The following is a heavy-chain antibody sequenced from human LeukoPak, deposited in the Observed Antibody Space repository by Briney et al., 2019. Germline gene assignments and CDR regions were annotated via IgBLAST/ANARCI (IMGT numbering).Heavy chain of an antibody. V-gene: IGHV3-9*03. CDR2: ISWNSGSI. CDR3: AKDIWSGYSSGWPSIDAFDI. J-gene: IGHJ3*02. CDR1: GFTFDDYA. D-gene: IGHD6-19*01. Sequence: SGGSLRLSCAASGFTFDDYAMHWVRQAPGKGLEWVSGISWNSGSIGYADSVKGRFTISRDNAKNSLYLQMNSLRAEDMALYYCAKDIWSGYSSGWPSIDAFDIWGQGTMVTVSS.